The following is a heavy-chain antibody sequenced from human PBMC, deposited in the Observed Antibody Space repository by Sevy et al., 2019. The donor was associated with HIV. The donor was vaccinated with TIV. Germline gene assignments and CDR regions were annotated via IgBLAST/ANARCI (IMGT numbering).Heavy chain of an antibody. CDR1: GFTFSAYW. J-gene: IGHJ4*03. CDR3: ATDAWRSLVY. D-gene: IGHD1-1*01. CDR2: LNQDGSEK. Sequence: GGSLRLSCAASGFTFSAYWMAWVRQVPGKGLEWVANLNQDGSEKYPVDSVKGRFTISRDNAKKSLYLQMNSVRVEDTGIYYCATDAWRSLVYWGRGTMVTVSS. V-gene: IGHV3-7*01.